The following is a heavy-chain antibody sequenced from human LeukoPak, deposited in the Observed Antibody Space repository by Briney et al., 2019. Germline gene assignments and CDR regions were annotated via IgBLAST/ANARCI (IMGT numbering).Heavy chain of an antibody. CDR1: GFTFSSYG. V-gene: IGHV3-30*02. Sequence: GGSLRLSCAASGFTFSSYGMHWVRQAPGKGLEWVAFIRYDESNKYYADSVKGRFTISRDNAKNSLYLQMNSLRAEDTAVYYCARDRPPDYNMDVWGKGTTVTVSS. CDR2: IRYDESNK. J-gene: IGHJ6*03. CDR3: ARDRPPDYNMDV.